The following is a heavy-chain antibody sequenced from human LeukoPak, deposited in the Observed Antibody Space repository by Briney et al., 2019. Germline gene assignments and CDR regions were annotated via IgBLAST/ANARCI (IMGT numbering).Heavy chain of an antibody. D-gene: IGHD4-17*01. CDR1: GYTFTGSY. CDR2: INLNSGGT. CDR3: ARDQFRGTTVTTGY. V-gene: IGHV1-2*02. J-gene: IGHJ4*02. Sequence: GASVKVSCKASGYTFTGSYMHWVRQAPGQGLEWMGWINLNSGGTNYAQKFQVRVTMTRDTSISTAYMELSRLRSDDTAVYYCARDQFRGTTVTTGYWGQGTLVTVSS.